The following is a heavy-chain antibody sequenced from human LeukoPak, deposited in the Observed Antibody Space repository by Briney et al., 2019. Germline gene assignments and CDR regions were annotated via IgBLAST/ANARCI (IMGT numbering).Heavy chain of an antibody. CDR2: IYYSGST. CDR3: ARSIQLWPHSTFDY. V-gene: IGHV4-39*07. CDR1: GGSISSSSYY. Sequence: KASETLSLTCTVSGGSISSSSYYWGWIRQPPGKGLEWIGSIYYSGSTYYNPSLKSRVTISVDTSKNQFSLKLSSVTAADTAVYYCARSIQLWPHSTFDYWGQGTLVTVSS. D-gene: IGHD5-18*01. J-gene: IGHJ4*02.